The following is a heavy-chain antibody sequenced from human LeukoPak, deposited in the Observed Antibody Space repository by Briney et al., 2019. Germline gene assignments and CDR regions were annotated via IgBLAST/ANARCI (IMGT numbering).Heavy chain of an antibody. V-gene: IGHV3-9*01. CDR2: ISWNSGSI. CDR3: AKDMGQLLVVPLDP. Sequence: GGSLRLSCAASGFTFDDYAMHWVRQAPGKGLEWVSGISWNSGSIGYADSVEGRFTISRDNAKNSLYLQMNSLRAEDTALYYCAKDMGQLLVVPLDPWGQGTLVTVSS. D-gene: IGHD2-2*01. CDR1: GFTFDDYA. J-gene: IGHJ5*02.